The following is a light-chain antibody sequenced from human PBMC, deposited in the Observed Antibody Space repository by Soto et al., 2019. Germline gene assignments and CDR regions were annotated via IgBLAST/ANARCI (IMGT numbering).Light chain of an antibody. V-gene: IGLV6-57*04. CDR2: EDY. J-gene: IGLJ2*01. CDR3: QSYDSSNHVV. Sequence: NFMLTQPHSVSESPGKTVAISCTRSSGTIASNYVQWYQQRPGSAPTTVIYEDYQRPSGVPDRFSGSIDSSSNSASLTISGLKTEDEADYYCQSYDSSNHVVFGGGTQLTVL. CDR1: SGTIASNY.